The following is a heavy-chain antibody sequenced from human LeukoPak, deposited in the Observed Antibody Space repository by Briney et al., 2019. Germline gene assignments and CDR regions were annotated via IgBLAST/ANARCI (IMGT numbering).Heavy chain of an antibody. D-gene: IGHD6-19*01. V-gene: IGHV3-33*01. J-gene: IGHJ3*02. CDR2: IWYDGSNK. CDR1: GFTFSSYG. CDR3: ARESFIAVAGQRGSNAFDI. Sequence: GGSLRLSCAASGFTFSSYGMHWVRQAPGKGLEWVAVIWYDGSNKYYADSVKGRFTISRDNSKNTLYLQMNSLRAEDTAVYYCARESFIAVAGQRGSNAFDIWGEGEMVTVSS.